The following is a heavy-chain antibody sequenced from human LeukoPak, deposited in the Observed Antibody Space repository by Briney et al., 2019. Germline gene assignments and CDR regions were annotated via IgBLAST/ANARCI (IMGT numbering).Heavy chain of an antibody. Sequence: SVKVSCKASGGTFSSYAISWVRQAPGQGLEWMGGIIPIFGTANYAQKFQGRVTITADKSTSTAYMELSSLRSEDTAVYYCARDPSYYGSGSYPPPVYGMDVWGKGTSVTVSS. J-gene: IGHJ6*04. D-gene: IGHD3-10*01. CDR2: IIPIFGTA. CDR1: GGTFSSYA. V-gene: IGHV1-69*06. CDR3: ARDPSYYGSGSYPPPVYGMDV.